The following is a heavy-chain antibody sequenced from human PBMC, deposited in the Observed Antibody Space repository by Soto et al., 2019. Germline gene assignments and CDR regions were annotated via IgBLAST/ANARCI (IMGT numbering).Heavy chain of an antibody. J-gene: IGHJ5*02. CDR1: GYTFTSYD. CDR3: ARDPVGGNWFDP. CDR2: MNPNSGNT. Sequence: GASVKVSCKASGYTFTSYDINWVRQATGQGLEWTGWMNPNSGNTGYAQKLQGRVTMTTDTSTSTAYMELRSLRSDDTAVYYCARDPVGGNWFDPWGQGTLVTVSS. V-gene: IGHV1-18*01. D-gene: IGHD1-26*01.